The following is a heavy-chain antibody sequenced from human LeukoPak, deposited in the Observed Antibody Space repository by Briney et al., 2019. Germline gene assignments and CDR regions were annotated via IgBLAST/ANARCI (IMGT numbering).Heavy chain of an antibody. CDR1: GFSFSNYA. V-gene: IGHV3-23*01. D-gene: IGHD5-12*01. CDR2: IIASSGRT. Sequence: PGGSLRLSCASSGFSFSNYAMGWVRQAPGKGLEWVSLIIASSGRTFYADSVKGRLTISRDNSKNTLYLQMNSLRAEDTAVYYCAKGGYDYVEMGYFDYWGQGTLVTVSS. CDR3: AKGGYDYVEMGYFDY. J-gene: IGHJ4*02.